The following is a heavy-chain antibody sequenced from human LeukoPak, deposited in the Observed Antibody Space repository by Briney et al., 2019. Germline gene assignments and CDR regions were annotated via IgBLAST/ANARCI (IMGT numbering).Heavy chain of an antibody. CDR2: VSYSGST. Sequence: SETLSLTCTVSGGSIDDYYWTWLRQPPGKGLEGIADVSYSGSTNYNPSLTSRGTISVDTSKNQCSLTLRSGTAADTGVCFCAGGEYRRPSYYSYYMDLWGKGTMVTVSS. CDR1: GGSIDDYY. CDR3: AGGEYRRPSYYSYYMDL. V-gene: IGHV4-59*01. J-gene: IGHJ6*03. D-gene: IGHD6-6*01.